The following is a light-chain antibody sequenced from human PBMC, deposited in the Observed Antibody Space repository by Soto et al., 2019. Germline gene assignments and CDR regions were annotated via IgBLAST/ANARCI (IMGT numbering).Light chain of an antibody. CDR2: EVS. J-gene: IGLJ1*01. Sequence: QSVLAQPASVSGSPGQSITISCTGTSSDVGGYKFVSWYQQPPGKAPKLMIYEVSNRPSRVSNRFSGSKSGNTASLTISGLQAEDEGDYFCTSYTNTSTYFGTGTKLTVL. V-gene: IGLV2-14*01. CDR3: TSYTNTSTY. CDR1: SSDVGGYKF.